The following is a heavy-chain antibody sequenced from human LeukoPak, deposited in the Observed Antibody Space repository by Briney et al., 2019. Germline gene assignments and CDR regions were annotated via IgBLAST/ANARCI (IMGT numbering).Heavy chain of an antibody. CDR1: GFSFSSYG. Sequence: GGSLRLSCAASGFSFSSYGMHWVRQAPGKGLEWVAVISYDGSNKYYADSVKGRFTISRDNAKNSLYLQMNSPRAEDTAVYYCAREKGYYYYMDVWGKGTTVTISS. J-gene: IGHJ6*03. V-gene: IGHV3-30*03. CDR2: ISYDGSNK. CDR3: AREKGYYYYMDV.